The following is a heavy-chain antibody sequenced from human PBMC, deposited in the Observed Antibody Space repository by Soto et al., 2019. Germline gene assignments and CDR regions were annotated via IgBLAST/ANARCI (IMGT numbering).Heavy chain of an antibody. CDR1: GYSFTSYW. CDR3: ARSTDITHYYYYMDV. D-gene: IGHD3-9*01. Sequence: EVQLVQSGAEVKKPGESLKISCKGSGYSFTSYWIGWVRQMPGKGLEWMGIIYPGDSDTRYSPSFQGQVTISADKSISTAYLQWSSLKASDTAMYYCARSTDITHYYYYMDVWGKGTTVTVSS. V-gene: IGHV5-51*03. J-gene: IGHJ6*03. CDR2: IYPGDSDT.